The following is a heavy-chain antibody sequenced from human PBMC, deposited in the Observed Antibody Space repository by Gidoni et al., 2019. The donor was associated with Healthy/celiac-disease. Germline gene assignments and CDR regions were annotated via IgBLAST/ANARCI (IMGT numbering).Heavy chain of an antibody. D-gene: IGHD1-26*01. CDR2: IRSKAYGGTT. J-gene: IGHJ3*02. Sequence: EVQLVESGGGLVQPGRSLSLSCTASGFTFGDYAMSWVRQAPGKGLEWVGVIRSKAYGGTTEYAASVKGRFNISREDSKSIAYLQMNSLKTEDTAVDYCTRDRWEGACDIWGQGTMVTVSS. V-gene: IGHV3-49*04. CDR3: TRDRWEGACDI. CDR1: GFTFGDYA.